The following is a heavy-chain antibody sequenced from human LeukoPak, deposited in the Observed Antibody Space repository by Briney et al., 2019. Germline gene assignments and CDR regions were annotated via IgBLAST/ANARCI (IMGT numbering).Heavy chain of an antibody. CDR2: IYTSGST. V-gene: IGHV4-4*07. CDR3: ARGVGGYGSDAVDI. Sequence: SETLSLTCTVSGGSLSRYYWSWIRQPAGKGLEWIGRIYTSGSTNYNPSLKSRVTMSVDTSKNQFSLKLSSVTTADTAVYYCARGVGGYGSDAVDIWGQGTMVTVSS. D-gene: IGHD5-12*01. CDR1: GGSLSRYY. J-gene: IGHJ3*02.